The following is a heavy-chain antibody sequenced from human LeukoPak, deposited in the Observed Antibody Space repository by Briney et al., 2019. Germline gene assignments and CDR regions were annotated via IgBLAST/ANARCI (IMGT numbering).Heavy chain of an antibody. Sequence: ASVTVSCTASGYTFTSYAMHWVRQAPGQRLEWMGWINAGNGNTKYSQKFQGRVTITRDTSVRTAYMELSSLRSEDTAVYYCASDHSGSYYFWGQGTLVTVSS. D-gene: IGHD1-26*01. CDR3: ASDHSGSYYF. CDR1: GYTFTSYA. J-gene: IGHJ4*02. CDR2: INAGNGNT. V-gene: IGHV1-3*01.